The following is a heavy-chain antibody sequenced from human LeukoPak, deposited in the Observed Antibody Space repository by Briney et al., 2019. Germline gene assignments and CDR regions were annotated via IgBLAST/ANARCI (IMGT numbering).Heavy chain of an antibody. Sequence: SQTLSLTCTVSGGSISSGGYYWSWIRQHPGKGLEWIGYIYYSGSTYYNPSLKSRVTISVDTSKNQFSLKLSSVTAADTAVYYCARAGLYYYDGSGYSHLPYYFDYWGQGTLVTVSS. CDR3: ARAGLYYYDGSGYSHLPYYFDY. V-gene: IGHV4-31*03. D-gene: IGHD3-22*01. J-gene: IGHJ4*02. CDR1: GGSISSGGYY. CDR2: IYYSGST.